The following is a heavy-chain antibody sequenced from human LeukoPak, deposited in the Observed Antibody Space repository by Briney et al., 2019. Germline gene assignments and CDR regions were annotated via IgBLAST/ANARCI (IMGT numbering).Heavy chain of an antibody. CDR2: IRSKANSYAT. CDR3: ARDSNYYDSSGYYHGFRWYFDL. V-gene: IGHV3-73*01. D-gene: IGHD3-22*01. CDR1: GFTFSGSA. Sequence: RPGGSLRLSCAASGFTFSGSAMHWVRQASGKGLEWVGRIRSKANSYATAYAASMKGRFTISRDNAQNSLYLQMNSLRAEETAVYYCARDSNYYDSSGYYHGFRWYFDLWGRGTLVTVSS. J-gene: IGHJ2*01.